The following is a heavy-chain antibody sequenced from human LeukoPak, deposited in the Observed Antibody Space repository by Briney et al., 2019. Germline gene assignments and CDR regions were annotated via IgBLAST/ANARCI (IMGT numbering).Heavy chain of an antibody. Sequence: GASLRLSCAASGFTFSSYAMSWVRQAPGKGLEWVSAISVSGGSTWSADSVKGRFTISRDNSKNTLYLQMSSLRAEDTALYYCAKGSSGYYYGYFDYWGQGTLVTVSS. V-gene: IGHV3-23*01. CDR3: AKGSSGYYYGYFDY. J-gene: IGHJ4*02. CDR2: ISVSGGST. CDR1: GFTFSSYA. D-gene: IGHD3-22*01.